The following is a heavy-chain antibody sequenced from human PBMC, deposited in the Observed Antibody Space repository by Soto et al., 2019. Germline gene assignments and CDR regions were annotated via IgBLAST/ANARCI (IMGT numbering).Heavy chain of an antibody. CDR3: ARDRCSGGSCYYNYGMEV. V-gene: IGHV3-53*02. J-gene: IGHJ6*02. D-gene: IGHD2-15*01. CDR2: IYSGGTT. CDR1: GFTVSSND. Sequence: EVQLVETGGGLIQPGGSLRLSCAASGFTVSSNDMSWVRQAPGKGLEWVSLIYSGGTTYYADSVKGRFTISRDNSKNTLYLQMNSLRAEDTAVYYCARDRCSGGSCYYNYGMEVRGQGTTVTVSS.